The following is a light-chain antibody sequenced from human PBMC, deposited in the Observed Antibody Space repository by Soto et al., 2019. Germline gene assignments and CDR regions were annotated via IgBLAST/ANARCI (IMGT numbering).Light chain of an antibody. CDR2: GAS. Sequence: EIVMTQSPATLSVSPGERATLSCRASQSVSSNLAWYQQKPGQAPRLLIYGASHRATGIPARFSGSGSGTEFTLTISSLQSEEFAVYYCQQYNNWPPKTFGQGTKVEIK. CDR3: QQYNNWPPKT. J-gene: IGKJ1*01. CDR1: QSVSSN. V-gene: IGKV3-15*01.